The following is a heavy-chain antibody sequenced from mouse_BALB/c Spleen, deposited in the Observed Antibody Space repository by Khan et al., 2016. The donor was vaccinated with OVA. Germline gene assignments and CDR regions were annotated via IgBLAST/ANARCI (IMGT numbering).Heavy chain of an antibody. CDR3: AKDRSYGYNCACDY. D-gene: IGHD1-2*01. CDR1: GFSLTTYG. CDR2: IWAGGST. V-gene: IGHV2-9*02. Sequence: QVQLQQPGPGLVAPSQSLSITCTVSGFSLTTYGVHWVRQPPGKGLEWLGVIWAGGSTNFNSALMSRLSISQNTSKRQVYLKLNCLQTVDTAMYYCAKDRSYGYNCACDYWGQGTSVTVSS. J-gene: IGHJ4*01.